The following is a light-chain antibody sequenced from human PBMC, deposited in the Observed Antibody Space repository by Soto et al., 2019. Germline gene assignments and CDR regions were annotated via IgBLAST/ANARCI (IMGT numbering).Light chain of an antibody. V-gene: IGKV3-20*01. Sequence: EIVLTQSPGTLSLSPGERATLSCRASQTVRSSFLAWYQQKPGQAPRLFIYGASSRATGIPDRFSGSGSGTDFTLTISRLEPEDFAVYYCQQYNNWPLTFGGGTKVEIK. CDR3: QQYNNWPLT. J-gene: IGKJ4*01. CDR2: GAS. CDR1: QTVRSSF.